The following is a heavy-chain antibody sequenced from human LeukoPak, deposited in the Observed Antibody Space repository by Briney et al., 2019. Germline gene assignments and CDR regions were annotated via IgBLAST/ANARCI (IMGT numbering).Heavy chain of an antibody. V-gene: IGHV3-23*01. Sequence: PGGSLRLSCAASGFTFSSHAMSWVRQAPGKGLEWVSAISGSGGTTYYANSVKGRFTFSRDNSKNTLYLQMNSLRAEDTAIYYCARMIRDYGDSNWFDPWGQGTLVTVSS. CDR3: ARMIRDYGDSNWFDP. CDR1: GFTFSSHA. D-gene: IGHD4-17*01. J-gene: IGHJ5*02. CDR2: ISGSGGTT.